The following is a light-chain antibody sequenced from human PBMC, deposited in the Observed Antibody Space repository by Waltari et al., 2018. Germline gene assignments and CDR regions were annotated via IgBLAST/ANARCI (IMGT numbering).Light chain of an antibody. CDR2: GAS. Sequence: EIVMTQSPATLSVSPGERATLSCRASQSVSSNLAWYQQKPGQAPRLLIYGASTRATGIPARFSGSVSGTEFTLTISSMQSEDFAVYYCHQYNNWPPWTFGHGTKVEIK. CDR1: QSVSSN. V-gene: IGKV3-15*01. J-gene: IGKJ1*01. CDR3: HQYNNWPPWT.